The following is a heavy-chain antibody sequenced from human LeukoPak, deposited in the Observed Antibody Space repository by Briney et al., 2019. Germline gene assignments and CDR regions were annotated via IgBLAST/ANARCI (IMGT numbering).Heavy chain of an antibody. D-gene: IGHD4-17*01. CDR1: GYIFTSYG. CDR3: AREATVTMDY. V-gene: IGHV1-18*01. J-gene: IGHJ4*02. CDR2: VSPYNGIT. Sequence: ASVKVSCKASGYIFTSYGISWVRQAPGQGLEWMGWVSPYNGITNYAQKFQGRVTVTTDTSTSTAYMELRSLRSDDTAVYYCAREATVTMDYWGQGTLVTVSS.